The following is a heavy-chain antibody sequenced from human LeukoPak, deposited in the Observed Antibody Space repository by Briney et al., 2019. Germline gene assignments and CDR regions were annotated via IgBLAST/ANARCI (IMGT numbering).Heavy chain of an antibody. CDR1: GGSISSLY. V-gene: IGHV4-59*08. CDR3: ARLRYSSSPGWFDT. Sequence: SETLSLTCTVSGGSISSLYWSWIRQPPGKGLEWIGSIYYSGSTNYNPSLKSRVAISLDTPKNQFSLRLSSVTAADTAVYYCARLRYSSSPGWFDTWGQGTLVTVSS. J-gene: IGHJ5*02. D-gene: IGHD6-6*01. CDR2: IYYSGST.